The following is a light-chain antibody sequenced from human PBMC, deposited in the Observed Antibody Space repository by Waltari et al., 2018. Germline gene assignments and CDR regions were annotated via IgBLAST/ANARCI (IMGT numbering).Light chain of an antibody. CDR1: QSLLHSNGYNS. CDR3: MQALQTPIFT. J-gene: IGKJ3*01. CDR2: LGS. V-gene: IGKV2-28*01. Sequence: DIVMTQSPLSLPVTPGEPASIPCRSSQSLLHSNGYNSLDWYLQKPGQSPQLLIYLGSNRASGVPDRFSGSGSGTDFTLKISRVEAEDVGVYYCMQALQTPIFTFGPGTKVDIK.